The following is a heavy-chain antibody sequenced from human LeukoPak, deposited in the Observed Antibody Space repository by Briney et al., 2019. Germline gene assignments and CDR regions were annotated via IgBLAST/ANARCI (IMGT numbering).Heavy chain of an antibody. CDR1: GGSFSGYY. J-gene: IGHJ4*02. CDR2: INHSGST. D-gene: IGHD6-19*01. Sequence: SETLSLTCAVYGGSFSGYYWSWIRQPPGKGLEWIGEINHSGSTNYNPSLKSRVTISVDTSKNQFSLKLSSVTAADTAVYYCARALYSSTWYWALSYWGQGALVTVSS. V-gene: IGHV4-34*01. CDR3: ARALYSSTWYWALSY.